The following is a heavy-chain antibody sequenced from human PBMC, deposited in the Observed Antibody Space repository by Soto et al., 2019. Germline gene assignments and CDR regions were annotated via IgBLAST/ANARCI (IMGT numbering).Heavy chain of an antibody. V-gene: IGHV1-8*01. Sequence: QVQLVQSGAEVKKPGASVKVSCKASGYTFTSYDINWVRQATGQGLEWMGWMNPNSGNTGYAQKFQGRVTMTRNTSISTAYMELSSLRSEDTAVYYCARGRYCTNGVCYNLYYYYMDVWGKGTTVTVSS. CDR3: ARGRYCTNGVCYNLYYYYMDV. CDR2: MNPNSGNT. D-gene: IGHD2-8*01. J-gene: IGHJ6*03. CDR1: GYTFTSYD.